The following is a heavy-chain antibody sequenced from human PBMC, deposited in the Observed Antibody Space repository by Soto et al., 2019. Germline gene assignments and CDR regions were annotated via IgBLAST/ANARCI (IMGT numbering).Heavy chain of an antibody. CDR3: ARDFGYSYSNWFDP. CDR1: GGTFSSYA. V-gene: IGHV1-69*06. Sequence: SSKVPCNSSGGTFSSYAISWVRQAPGQGLEWMGGIIPIFGAANYAQKFQGRVTITADKSTSTAYMELSSLRSEDTAVYYCARDFGYSYSNWFDPWGQGTLVTVSS. J-gene: IGHJ5*02. D-gene: IGHD5-18*01. CDR2: IIPIFGAA.